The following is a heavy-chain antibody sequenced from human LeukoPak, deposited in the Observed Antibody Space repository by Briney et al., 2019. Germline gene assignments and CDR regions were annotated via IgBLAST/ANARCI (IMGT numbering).Heavy chain of an antibody. D-gene: IGHD6-19*01. CDR3: ARVLDSSGWYAFDY. CDR2: ISGSGGST. Sequence: GGSLRLSCAASGFTFSSYAMSWVRQAPGKGLEWVSAISGSGGSTYYADSVKGRFTISRDNSKNTLYLQMNSLRAEDTAVYYCARVLDSSGWYAFDYWGQGTLVTVSS. J-gene: IGHJ4*02. CDR1: GFTFSSYA. V-gene: IGHV3-23*01.